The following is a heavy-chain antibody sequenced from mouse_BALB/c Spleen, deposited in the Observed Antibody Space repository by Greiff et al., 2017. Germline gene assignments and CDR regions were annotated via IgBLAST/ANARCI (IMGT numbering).Heavy chain of an antibody. V-gene: IGHV14-4*02. D-gene: IGHD2-4*01. Sequence: VQLQQSGAELVRSGASVKLSCTASGFNIKDYYMHWVKQRPEQGLEWIGWIDPENGDTEYAPKFQGKATMTADTSSNTAYLQLSSLTSEDTAVYYCNMITTDYWGQGTSVTVSS. CDR2: IDPENGDT. CDR1: GFNIKDYY. CDR3: NMITTDY. J-gene: IGHJ4*01.